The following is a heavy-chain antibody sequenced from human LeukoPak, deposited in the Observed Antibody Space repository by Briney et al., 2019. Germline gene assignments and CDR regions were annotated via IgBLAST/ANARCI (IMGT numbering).Heavy chain of an antibody. CDR3: AREMDFWSAWPDY. D-gene: IGHD3-3*01. J-gene: IGHJ4*02. CDR2: INPNSGGT. V-gene: IGHV1-2*02. CDR1: GYTFTGYY. Sequence: ASMKVSCKASGYTFTGYYMHWVRQAPGQGLEWMGWINPNSGGTNYAQKFQGRVTMTRDTSISTAYMELSRLRSDDTAVYYCAREMDFWSAWPDYWGQGTLVTVSS.